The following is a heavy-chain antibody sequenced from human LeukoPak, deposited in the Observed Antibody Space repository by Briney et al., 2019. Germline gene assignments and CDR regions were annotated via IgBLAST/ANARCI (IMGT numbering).Heavy chain of an antibody. CDR2: IYHSGST. J-gene: IGHJ4*02. CDR3: ATSDSSGYFFSAFDY. V-gene: IGHV4-38-2*02. Sequence: SETLSLTCTVSGYSISSGYYWGWIRQPPGKGLEWIGSIYHSGSTYYNPSLKSRAPISVDTSKNQFSLKLSSVTAADTAVYYCATSDSSGYFFSAFDYWGQGTLVTVSS. D-gene: IGHD3-22*01. CDR1: GYSISSGYY.